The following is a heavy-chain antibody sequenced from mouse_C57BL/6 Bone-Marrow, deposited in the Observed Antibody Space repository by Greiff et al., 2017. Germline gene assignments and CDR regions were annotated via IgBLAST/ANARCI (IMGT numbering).Heavy chain of an antibody. CDR1: GFTFSSYG. Sequence: EVMLVESGGDLVKPGGSLKLSCAASGFTFSSYGMSWVRQTPDQRLEWVATISTGGSYTNYPDKLQGRFTISRANDKNTLNLQMRSLRSEDTAMYDCASGRVVSLDYWGQGTTLTVSS. CDR3: ASGRVVSLDY. J-gene: IGHJ2*01. V-gene: IGHV5-6*01. CDR2: ISTGGSYT.